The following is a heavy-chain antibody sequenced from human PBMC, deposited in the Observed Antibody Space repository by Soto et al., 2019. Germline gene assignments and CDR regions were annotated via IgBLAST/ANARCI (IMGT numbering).Heavy chain of an antibody. Sequence: GGSLRLSCAASGFTFSSSGMHWVRQAPGKGLEWVAVISYDGSNKFYADSVKGRFTISRDNFRNTLYLQMNSLRAEDTAVYYCAEEFHSWNYFDYWGQGTLVTVS. CDR1: GFTFSSSG. D-gene: IGHD1-20*01. CDR2: ISYDGSNK. J-gene: IGHJ4*02. V-gene: IGHV3-30*18. CDR3: AEEFHSWNYFDY.